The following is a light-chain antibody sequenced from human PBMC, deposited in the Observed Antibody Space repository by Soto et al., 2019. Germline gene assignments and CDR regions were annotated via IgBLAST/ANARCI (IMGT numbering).Light chain of an antibody. Sequence: EIVLTQSPATRSLSPGDRATLSCRASQSVGSYLGWYQQRPGQAPRLLIYDASNRATGIPARFSGSGSGTDFTLTISSLEPADFAVYYCQQRSDWPSTFGGGTKVEIK. CDR2: DAS. V-gene: IGKV3-11*01. CDR1: QSVGSY. CDR3: QQRSDWPST. J-gene: IGKJ4*01.